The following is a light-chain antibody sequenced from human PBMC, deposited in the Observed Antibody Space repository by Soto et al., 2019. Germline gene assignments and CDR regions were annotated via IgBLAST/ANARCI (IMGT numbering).Light chain of an antibody. CDR3: HQYNNWPPWT. CDR1: QSVSSY. Sequence: EIVLTQSPATLSLSPGERATLSCRASQSVSSYLAWYQQKPGQAPRLLIYDASNRATGIPARFSGSGSGTEFTLTISSLQSEDFAVYYCHQYNNWPPWTFGQGTKVDIK. J-gene: IGKJ1*01. CDR2: DAS. V-gene: IGKV3-11*01.